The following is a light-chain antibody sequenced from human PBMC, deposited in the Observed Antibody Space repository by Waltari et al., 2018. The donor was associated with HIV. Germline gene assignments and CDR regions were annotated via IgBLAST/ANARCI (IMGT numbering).Light chain of an antibody. Sequence: EIVVTQSPATLSVSPGERVTLSCRVSQAIDNKLAWYQQNPVQPPRLLIYGVSTRVTGIPARFSGSGSGQEFSLTISSLQSEDFGIYYCHRYNHWPPETFGPGTKVD. CDR1: QAIDNK. CDR2: GVS. J-gene: IGKJ3*01. CDR3: HRYNHWPPET. V-gene: IGKV3-15*01.